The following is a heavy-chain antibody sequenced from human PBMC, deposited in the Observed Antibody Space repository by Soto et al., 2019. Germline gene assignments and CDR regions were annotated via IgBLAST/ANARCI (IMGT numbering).Heavy chain of an antibody. CDR3: ARGAYYDFWSGYTNVNWFDP. V-gene: IGHV1-18*01. D-gene: IGHD3-3*01. CDR1: GYTFTSYG. J-gene: IGHJ5*02. CDR2: ISAYNGNT. Sequence: ASVKVSCKASGYTFTSYGISWVRQAPGQGLEWMGWISAYNGNTNYAQKLQGRVTMTTDTSTSTAYMELRSLRSDDTAVYYCARGAYYDFWSGYTNVNWFDPWGQGTLVTVSS.